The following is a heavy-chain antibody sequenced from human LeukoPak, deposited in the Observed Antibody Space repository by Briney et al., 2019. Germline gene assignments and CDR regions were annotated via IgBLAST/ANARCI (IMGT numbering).Heavy chain of an antibody. CDR2: IIPIFGTA. J-gene: IGHJ5*02. CDR1: GGTFSSYA. V-gene: IGHV1-69*13. CDR3: ARDPGLRMVGFDP. D-gene: IGHD5-12*01. Sequence: SVTVSRKASGGTFSSYAISWVRQAPGQGLEWMGGIIPIFGTANYAQKFQGRVTITADESTSTAYMELSSLRSEDTAVYYCARDPGLRMVGFDPWGQGALVTVSS.